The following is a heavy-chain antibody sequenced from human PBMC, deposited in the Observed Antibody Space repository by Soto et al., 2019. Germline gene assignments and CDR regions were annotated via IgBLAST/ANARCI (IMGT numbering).Heavy chain of an antibody. CDR3: TKRSGGSYIRGTDY. D-gene: IGHD2-15*01. Sequence: GGSLRLSCTASGFTFGAYAMSWCRKAPGKGLEWVGFIRSKAYGGTTEYAASVKGRFTISRADSKSIAYLQMNSLKTEDTAVYYCTKRSGGSYIRGTDYWGQGTLVTVSS. CDR1: GFTFGAYA. CDR2: IRSKAYGGTT. V-gene: IGHV3-49*03. J-gene: IGHJ4*02.